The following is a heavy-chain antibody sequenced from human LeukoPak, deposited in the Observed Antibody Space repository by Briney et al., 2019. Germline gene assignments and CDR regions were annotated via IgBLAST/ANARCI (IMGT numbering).Heavy chain of an antibody. V-gene: IGHV4-4*07. CDR3: ARDFKRKEWFGDRNWFDP. D-gene: IGHD3-10*01. Sequence: SETLSLTCTVSGGSISSYYWSWIRQPAGKGLEWIGRIYTSGSTSYSPSLKSRVTMSVDTSKNQFSLKLSSVTAADTAVYYCARDFKRKEWFGDRNWFDPWGQGTLVTVSS. CDR2: IYTSGST. J-gene: IGHJ5*02. CDR1: GGSISSYY.